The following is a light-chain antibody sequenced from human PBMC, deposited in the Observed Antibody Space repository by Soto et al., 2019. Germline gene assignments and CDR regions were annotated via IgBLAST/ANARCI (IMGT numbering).Light chain of an antibody. Sequence: QSVLTQPASGSGSPVHSIPISCIGTSSDIGSYSFVSWFQQHPGKAPKLIIYDVSDRPSGVSNRFSASKSGNTASLTISGLQAEDESDYYCSSYTSSSTLVFGTGTKVTVL. CDR3: SSYTSSSTLV. J-gene: IGLJ1*01. V-gene: IGLV2-14*01. CDR2: DVS. CDR1: SSDIGSYSF.